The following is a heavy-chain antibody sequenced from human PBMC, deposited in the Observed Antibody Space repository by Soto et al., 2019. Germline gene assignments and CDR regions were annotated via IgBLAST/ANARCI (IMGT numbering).Heavy chain of an antibody. Sequence: QVQLEQAGSEVKKSGSAVKVSCKASGYSFSRHAITWVRQAPVQGLEWMGGIIPVFGTPSYAQKFQGRATISADKSTNTYYLEVSSLRSEDTAVYYCARGGALSTSWYWGDGLDSWGQGTQVTVSS. CDR2: IIPVFGTP. J-gene: IGHJ4*02. CDR3: ARGGALSTSWYWGDGLDS. D-gene: IGHD6-13*01. V-gene: IGHV1-69*06. CDR1: GYSFSRHA.